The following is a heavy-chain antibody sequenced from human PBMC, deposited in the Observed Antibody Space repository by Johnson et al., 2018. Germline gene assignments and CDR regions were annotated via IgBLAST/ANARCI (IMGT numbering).Heavy chain of an antibody. D-gene: IGHD2-2*01. CDR3: VQGPSHGAFDI. Sequence: QVQLVESGGGVVQPGMSLRLSCAASGFTFSASGIDTHWVRQSPDKGLEWVTHITLDGKRQFYTDSVKGRFSVPRDNPRNTVYLQMNSLRPEDTARYHGVQGPSHGAFDIWGQGTMVMVSS. CDR1: GFTFSASG. CDR2: ITLDGKRQ. V-gene: IGHV3-30*18. J-gene: IGHJ3*02.